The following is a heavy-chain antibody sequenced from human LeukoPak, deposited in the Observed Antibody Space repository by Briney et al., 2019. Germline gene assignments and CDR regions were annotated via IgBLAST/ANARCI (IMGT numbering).Heavy chain of an antibody. CDR3: ARDIGLLGLPYYFDY. J-gene: IGHJ4*02. CDR2: IYYGGST. Sequence: SETLSLTCTVSGGSISSYYWSWIRQPPGKGLEWIGYIYYGGSTNYNPSLKSRVTISVDTSKNQFSLKLSSVTAADTAVYYCARDIGLLGLPYYFDYWGQGTLVTVSS. CDR1: GGSISSYY. V-gene: IGHV4-59*01. D-gene: IGHD3/OR15-3a*01.